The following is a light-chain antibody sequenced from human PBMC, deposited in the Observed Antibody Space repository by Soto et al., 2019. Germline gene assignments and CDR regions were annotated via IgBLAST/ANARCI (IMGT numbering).Light chain of an antibody. V-gene: IGKV3-20*01. CDR2: GAS. Sequence: EIVLTQSPGTLSLSPGERATLSCRASQSVSSSYLAWYQQKPGQAPRLLIYGASSRATSIPDRFSGSGSGTDFTLTISRLETEDFAVYYCQHYGSSPWTFGQGTKVEIK. J-gene: IGKJ1*01. CDR3: QHYGSSPWT. CDR1: QSVSSSY.